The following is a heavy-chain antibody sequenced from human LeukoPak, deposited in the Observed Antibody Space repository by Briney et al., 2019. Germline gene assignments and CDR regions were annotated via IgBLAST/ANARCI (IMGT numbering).Heavy chain of an antibody. D-gene: IGHD3-10*01. J-gene: IGHJ6*03. CDR1: GGSFSGYY. V-gene: IGHV4-34*01. CDR2: INHSGST. CDR3: ARGAPGGYYYGSGSYFNYYYYYMDV. Sequence: PSETLSLTCAVYGGSFSGYYWSWIRQPPGKGLEWIGEINHSGSTNYNPSLKSRVTISVDTSKNQFSLKLSSVTAADTAVYYCARGAPGGYYYGSGSYFNYYYYYMDVWGKGTTVTVSS.